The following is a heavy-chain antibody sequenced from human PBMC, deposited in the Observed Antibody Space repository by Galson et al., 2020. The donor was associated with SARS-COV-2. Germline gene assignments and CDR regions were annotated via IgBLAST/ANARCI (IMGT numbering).Heavy chain of an antibody. V-gene: IGHV1-69*13. J-gene: IGHJ4*02. D-gene: IGHD3-3*01. CDR1: GGTFSSYA. CDR2: IIPIFGTA. CDR3: ATDLRGGYFDY. Sequence: SVKVSCKASGGTFSSYAISWVRQAPGQGLEWMGGIIPIFGTANYAQKFQGRVTITADASTSTAYMELSSLRSEDTAVYYCATDLRGGYFDYWGQGTLVTVSS.